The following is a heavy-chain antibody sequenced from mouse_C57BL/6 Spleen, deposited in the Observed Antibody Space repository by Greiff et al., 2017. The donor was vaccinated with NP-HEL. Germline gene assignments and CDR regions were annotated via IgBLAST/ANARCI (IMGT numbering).Heavy chain of an antibody. CDR2: IYPRSGNT. Sequence: VQLQQPGAELVKPGASVKLSCKASGYTFTSYGISWVKQRTGQGLEWIGEIYPRSGNTYYNEKFKGKATLTADKSSSTAYMELRSLTSEDSAVYFCARSSTTVVEGFDVWGTGTTVTVSS. D-gene: IGHD1-1*01. CDR1: GYTFTSYG. CDR3: ARSSTTVVEGFDV. J-gene: IGHJ1*03. V-gene: IGHV1-81*01.